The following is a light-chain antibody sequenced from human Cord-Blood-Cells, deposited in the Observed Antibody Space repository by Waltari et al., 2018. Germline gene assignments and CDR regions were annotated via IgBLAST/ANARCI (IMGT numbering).Light chain of an antibody. CDR2: AAS. Sequence: DIQMTQSPSYLSASVGDRVTITCRSSQSISSYLNWYQQKPGKAPKLLIYAASSLQSGGPSRFSGSGSGTDFTLTISSLQPEDCATYYCQQSYSTPYIFGQGTKLEIK. CDR3: QQSYSTPYI. V-gene: IGKV1-39*01. CDR1: QSISSY. J-gene: IGKJ2*01.